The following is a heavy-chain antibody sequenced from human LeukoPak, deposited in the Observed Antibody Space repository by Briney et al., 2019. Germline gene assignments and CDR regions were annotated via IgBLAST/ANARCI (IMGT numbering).Heavy chain of an antibody. Sequence: AGGSLRLSCAASGFTFDDYAMHWVRQAPGKGLEWVSGISWNSGSIGYADSVKGRFTISRDNAKNSLYLQMNSLRAEDTALYYCAKDIWDHDAFDIWGQGTMVTVSS. D-gene: IGHD1-26*01. V-gene: IGHV3-9*01. J-gene: IGHJ3*02. CDR1: GFTFDDYA. CDR3: AKDIWDHDAFDI. CDR2: ISWNSGSI.